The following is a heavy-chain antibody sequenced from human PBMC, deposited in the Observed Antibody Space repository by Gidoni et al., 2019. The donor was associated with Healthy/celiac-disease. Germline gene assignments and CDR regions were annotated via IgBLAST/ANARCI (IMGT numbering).Heavy chain of an antibody. V-gene: IGHV3-30*03. CDR1: GFTFSSYG. CDR2: ISYDGSNK. CDR3: AREYGFYDSSAEGNFDP. Sequence: QVQLVESGGGVVQPGRSLRLSCAASGFTFSSYGMYWVRQAPGKGLVWVAVISYDGSNKYYADSVKGRFTISRDNSKNTLYLQMNSLRAEDTAVYYCAREYGFYDSSAEGNFDPWGQGTLVTVSS. J-gene: IGHJ5*02. D-gene: IGHD3-22*01.